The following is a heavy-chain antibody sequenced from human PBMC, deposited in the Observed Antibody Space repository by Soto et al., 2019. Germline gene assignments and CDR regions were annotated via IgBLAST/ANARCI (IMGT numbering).Heavy chain of an antibody. CDR1: GFTFSSYA. D-gene: IGHD6-19*01. Sequence: PGGSLRLSCAASGFTFSSYAMSWVRQAPGKGLEWVSAISGSGGSTYYADSVKGRFTISRDNSKNTLYLQMNSLRAEDTAVYYCATRGPGYSSGWDRNYYGMDVWGQGTTVTVSS. V-gene: IGHV3-23*01. CDR3: ATRGPGYSSGWDRNYYGMDV. CDR2: ISGSGGST. J-gene: IGHJ6*02.